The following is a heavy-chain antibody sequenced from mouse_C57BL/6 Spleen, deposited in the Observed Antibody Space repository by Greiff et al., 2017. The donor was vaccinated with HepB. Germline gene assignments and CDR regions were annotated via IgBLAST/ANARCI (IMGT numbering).Heavy chain of an antibody. J-gene: IGHJ4*01. D-gene: IGHD1-1*01. CDR2: INYDGSST. CDR1: GFTFSDYY. V-gene: IGHV5-16*01. Sequence: EVQRVESEGGLVQPGSSMKLSCTASGFTFSDYYMAWVRQVPEKGLEWVANINYDGSSTYYLDSLKSRFIISRDNAKNILYLQMSSLKSEDTATYYCARGDYYGSSYGAMDYWGQGTSVTVSS. CDR3: ARGDYYGSSYGAMDY.